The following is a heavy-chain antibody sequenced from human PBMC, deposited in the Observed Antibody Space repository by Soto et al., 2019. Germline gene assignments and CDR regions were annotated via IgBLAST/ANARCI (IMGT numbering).Heavy chain of an antibody. Sequence: QITLKESGPPLVKPTQTLTLTCTFSGFSLSTSGVGVGWIRQPPGKALEWLALIYWDDDKRYSPSLKSRLTITKDTSKNQVVLTMTNMDPVATATYYCAHRPSYCSGVSCYSGFDYWGQGTLVTVSS. CDR2: IYWDDDK. V-gene: IGHV2-5*02. CDR1: GFSLSTSGVG. D-gene: IGHD2-15*01. J-gene: IGHJ4*02. CDR3: AHRPSYCSGVSCYSGFDY.